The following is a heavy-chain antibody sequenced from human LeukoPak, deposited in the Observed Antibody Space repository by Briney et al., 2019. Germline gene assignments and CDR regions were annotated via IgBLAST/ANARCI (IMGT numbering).Heavy chain of an antibody. CDR2: IYYSGST. CDR1: GGSISSYY. J-gene: IGHJ4*02. Sequence: PSETLSLTCTVSGGSISSYYWSWIRQPPGKGLEWIGCIYYSGSTNYNPSLKSRVTISVDTSKNQFSLKLSSVTAADTAVYYCARLERHIDYWGQGTLVTVSS. D-gene: IGHD5-24*01. CDR3: ARLERHIDY. V-gene: IGHV4-59*01.